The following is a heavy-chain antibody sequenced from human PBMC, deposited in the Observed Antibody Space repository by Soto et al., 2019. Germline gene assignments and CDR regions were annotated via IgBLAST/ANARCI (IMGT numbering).Heavy chain of an antibody. D-gene: IGHD3-3*01. V-gene: IGHV1-18*01. CDR1: GYTFTNYD. CDR2: ISAYNGNT. J-gene: IGHJ4*02. Sequence: QVQLVQSGADVKKPGASVKVSCKASGYTFTNYDINWVRQAPGQGLEWMGWISAYNGNTNYAQNLQGRGTMTTDTSPNTAYMELRSLTSDDPAVYLCARDSGHPYDLSGSYYALSDHWGQGTLVTVSS. CDR3: ARDSGHPYDLSGSYYALSDH.